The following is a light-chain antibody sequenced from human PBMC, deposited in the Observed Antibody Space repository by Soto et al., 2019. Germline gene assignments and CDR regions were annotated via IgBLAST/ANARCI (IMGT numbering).Light chain of an antibody. J-gene: IGLJ3*02. CDR1: SSNIGSNT. V-gene: IGLV1-44*01. Sequence: QSVLTQPPSASGTPGQRVTISCSGSSSNIGSNTVNWYQQLPGAAPKLLIYTDIHRPSGVPDRFSGSKSGSSASLAISGLLSEDEADYYCATWDASLVGLVFGGGTKLTVL. CDR2: TDI. CDR3: ATWDASLVGLV.